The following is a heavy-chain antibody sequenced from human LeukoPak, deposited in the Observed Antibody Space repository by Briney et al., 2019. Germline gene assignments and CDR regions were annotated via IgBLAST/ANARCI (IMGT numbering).Heavy chain of an antibody. CDR2: IGERGAT. CDR1: GVSFADDA. Sequence: PGGSLSLSCPVSGVSFADDAMTWVPQAPGKGLEWVSNIGERGATNYADSVKGRFTISRDNSINTLYLQMNSLRAEDTAVYFCAKRGVVIRGLLIGFHTEAYYFDFWGQGILVTVSS. J-gene: IGHJ4*02. D-gene: IGHD3-10*01. V-gene: IGHV3-23*01. CDR3: AKRGVVIRGLLIGFHTEAYYFDF.